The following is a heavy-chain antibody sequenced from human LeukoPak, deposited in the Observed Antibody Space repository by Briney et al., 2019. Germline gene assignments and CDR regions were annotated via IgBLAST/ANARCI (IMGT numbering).Heavy chain of an antibody. D-gene: IGHD2-15*01. J-gene: IGHJ6*03. Sequence: PGGSLRLSCAASGFTFSSYGMHWVRQAPGKGLEWVALISYDGSNKYYADSVKGRFTISRDNSKNTLYLQMNSLRAEDTAVYYCAVVAATVDYYYYYMDVWGKGTTVTVSS. CDR2: ISYDGSNK. V-gene: IGHV3-30*03. CDR1: GFTFSSYG. CDR3: AVVAATVDYYYYYMDV.